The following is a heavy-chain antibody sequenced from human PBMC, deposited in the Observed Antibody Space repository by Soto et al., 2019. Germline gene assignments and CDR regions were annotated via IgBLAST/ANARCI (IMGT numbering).Heavy chain of an antibody. J-gene: IGHJ4*02. Sequence: EVHLVESGGGLVKPGESLRLSCATSGFTFDDAWMTWVRQAPGKGLEWVGRIKSKTDGGTTDYASPVKGRFNISRDDSKNILHQQMTSLKTEDTAMYYCTTDLPWGYEALGYWGQGTLVTVSS. CDR1: GFTFDDAW. CDR2: IKSKTDGGTT. V-gene: IGHV3-15*01. D-gene: IGHD5-12*01. CDR3: TTDLPWGYEALGY.